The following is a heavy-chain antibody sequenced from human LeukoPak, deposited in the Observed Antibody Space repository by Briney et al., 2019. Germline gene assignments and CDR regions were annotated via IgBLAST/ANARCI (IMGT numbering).Heavy chain of an antibody. CDR3: AGSPDGSYPDS. V-gene: IGHV6-1*01. Sequence: PSQTLSLTCAISGDSVSSNSSAWNWLRQSPSRGLEWQGRTYYRSKWYSDYAVSVKSRITINADTSKNQFSLHLSSVTPDDTAVYYCAGSPDGSYPDSWGQGALVTVSS. D-gene: IGHD1-26*01. CDR1: GDSVSSNSSA. CDR2: TYYRSKWYS. J-gene: IGHJ4*02.